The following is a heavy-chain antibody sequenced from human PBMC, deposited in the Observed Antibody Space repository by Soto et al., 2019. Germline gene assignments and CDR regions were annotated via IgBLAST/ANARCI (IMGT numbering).Heavy chain of an antibody. CDR1: GFTVSHNY. Sequence: GGSLRLSCADSGFTVSHNYMSWVRQAPGKGLEWVSVIYTDGTTYYADSVKGRFTISRANSRNTVFLQMYSLRAEDTAVSYCSREMRAAAGIHWGQGTLVTVSS. J-gene: IGHJ4*02. CDR3: SREMRAAAGIH. V-gene: IGHV3-53*01. CDR2: IYTDGTT. D-gene: IGHD6-13*01.